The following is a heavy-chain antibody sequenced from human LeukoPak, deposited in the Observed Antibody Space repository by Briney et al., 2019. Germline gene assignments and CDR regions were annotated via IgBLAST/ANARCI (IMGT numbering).Heavy chain of an antibody. CDR1: GFTFEDYA. D-gene: IGHD2-15*01. Sequence: GGSLRLSCAASGFTFEDYAMHWVRQAPGKGLEWVSLIIGDGGSTVYADSGKGRFPISRDNSKNSVYLQMNSLRTEDTALYYCAKDRFRYCSGGSCYSAPYGMDVWGQGTTVTVSS. CDR3: AKDRFRYCSGGSCYSAPYGMDV. CDR2: IIGDGGST. J-gene: IGHJ6*02. V-gene: IGHV3-43*02.